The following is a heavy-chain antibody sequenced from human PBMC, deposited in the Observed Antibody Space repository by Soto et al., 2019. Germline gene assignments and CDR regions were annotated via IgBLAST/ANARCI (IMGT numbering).Heavy chain of an antibody. CDR2: MFYGVST. J-gene: IGHJ4*02. D-gene: IGHD3-16*01. CDR1: GSSINSSGYY. Sequence: PSEPLSLTCTVSGSSINSSGYYWGWIRQPPGKGLEWIGSMFYGVSTYYNPSLKSRVTVSVDTSKNQFSLNLRSVTAADTAVYYCARLPSRHLVDYWCQGTLVTVFS. V-gene: IGHV4-39*01. CDR3: ARLPSRHLVDY.